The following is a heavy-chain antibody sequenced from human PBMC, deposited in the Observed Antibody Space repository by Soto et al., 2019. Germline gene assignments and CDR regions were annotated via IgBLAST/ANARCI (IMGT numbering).Heavy chain of an antibody. CDR2: ISGSGGST. J-gene: IGHJ4*02. CDR3: ARYRDDYGDYVPDY. D-gene: IGHD4-17*01. Sequence: EVQLLESGGGLVQPGGSLRLYCAASGFTFSSYAMSWVRQAPGKGLEWVSAISGSGGSTYYADSVKGRFTISRDNSKNTLYLQMNSLRAEDTAVYYCARYRDDYGDYVPDYWGQGTLVTVSS. V-gene: IGHV3-23*01. CDR1: GFTFSSYA.